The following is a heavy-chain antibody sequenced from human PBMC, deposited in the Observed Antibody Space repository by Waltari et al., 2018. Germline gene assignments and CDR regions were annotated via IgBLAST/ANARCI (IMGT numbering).Heavy chain of an antibody. J-gene: IGHJ6*02. CDR1: EFPFSPYT. V-gene: IGHV3-23*01. CDR3: AKDEGARLAPTFGMDA. D-gene: IGHD6-6*01. CDR2: MTASGLM. Sequence: EMQCLESGGALVRPGGSLRLSCEASEFPFSPYTMNWVRQAPGQGLEWVAVMTASGLMDYGDSVKGRFIISRDNSKNTLYLEMYRLRVEDTARYYCAKDEGARLAPTFGMDAWGQGTTVIVS.